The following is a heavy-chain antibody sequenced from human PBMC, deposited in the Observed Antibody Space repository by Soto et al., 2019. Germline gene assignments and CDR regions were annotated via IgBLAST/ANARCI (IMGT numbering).Heavy chain of an antibody. J-gene: IGHJ6*03. V-gene: IGHV3-9*01. CDR1: GFTFDDYS. Sequence: EVQLVESGGGLVQPGRSLRLSCAASGFTFDDYSMHWVRQAPGKGLEWVSGVNWNGGTVGYADSVKGRFTISRDNAKNSLYLQMNSLIPEDTALDHCVKDEEDCNSSSRCYCYMDVWGKGTTVTVSS. CDR2: VNWNGGTV. CDR3: VKDEEDCNSSSRCYCYMDV. D-gene: IGHD2-2*01.